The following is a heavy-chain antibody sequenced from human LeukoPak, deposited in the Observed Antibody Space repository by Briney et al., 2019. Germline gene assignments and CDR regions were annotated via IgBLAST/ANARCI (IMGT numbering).Heavy chain of an antibody. Sequence: GGSLRLSCAASGFTFSSYDMHWVRQAAGKGLEWVAFIRYDGSNKYYADSVKGRFTISRDNSKNTLYLQMNSLRAEDTAVYYCAKTRIGVALDAFDIWGQGTTVTVSS. V-gene: IGHV3-30*02. D-gene: IGHD3-3*01. CDR3: AKTRIGVALDAFDI. J-gene: IGHJ3*02. CDR1: GFTFSSYD. CDR2: IRYDGSNK.